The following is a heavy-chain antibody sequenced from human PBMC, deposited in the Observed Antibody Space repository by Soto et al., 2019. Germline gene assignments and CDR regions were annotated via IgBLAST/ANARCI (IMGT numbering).Heavy chain of an antibody. CDR2: ISSNSAYI. V-gene: IGHV3-21*01. D-gene: IGHD6-13*01. CDR1: GFTFRSFT. CDR3: TRDASRDSSARGWFDP. J-gene: IGHJ5*02. Sequence: GGSLRLSCAASGFTFRSFTMNWVRQAPGKGLEWVSTISSNSAYIYYTDALRGRFTISRDNAKNSMHLQMNSLRAEDTAVYYCTRDASRDSSARGWFDPWGPGTLVTVSS.